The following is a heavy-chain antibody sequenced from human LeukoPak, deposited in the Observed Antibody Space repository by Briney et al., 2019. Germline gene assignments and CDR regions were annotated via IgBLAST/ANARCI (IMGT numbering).Heavy chain of an antibody. CDR1: GFFVRDYY. J-gene: IGHJ3*02. CDR2: IISSGSDT. V-gene: IGHV3-11*03. D-gene: IGHD1-1*01. Sequence: PGGSLRLSCAASGFFVRDYYMTWIRKAPGKGLEWISYIISSGSDTNYADSVWGRITVSRDSAQNSLHLQMDSLRADDTAVYYCARVGHNHAFDIWGQGTVVTVSS. CDR3: ARVGHNHAFDI.